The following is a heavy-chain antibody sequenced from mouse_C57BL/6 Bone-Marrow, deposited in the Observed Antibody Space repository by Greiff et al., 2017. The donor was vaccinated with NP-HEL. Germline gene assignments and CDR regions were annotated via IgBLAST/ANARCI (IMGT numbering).Heavy chain of an antibody. J-gene: IGHJ3*01. CDR2: ISGGGGNT. CDR1: GFTFSSYT. CDR3: ARRYSNYGGFAY. D-gene: IGHD2-5*01. V-gene: IGHV5-9*01. Sequence: EVQLVESGGGLVKPGGSLKLSCAASGFTFSSYTMSWVRQTPEKRLEWVATISGGGGNTYYPDSVKGRFTISRDNAKNTLYLQMSSLRSEDTALYYCARRYSNYGGFAYWGQGTLVTVSA.